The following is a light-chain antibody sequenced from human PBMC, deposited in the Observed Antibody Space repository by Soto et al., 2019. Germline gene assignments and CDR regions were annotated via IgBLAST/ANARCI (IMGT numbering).Light chain of an antibody. CDR1: NIGSKS. Sequence: VLTQPPSVSGAPGKTARITCGGNNIGSKSVHWYQQKPGQAPVLVIYYDSDRPSGIPERFSGSNSGNTATLTISRVEAGDEADYYCQVWDSSSDHVVFGGGTKVTVL. CDR2: YDS. J-gene: IGLJ2*01. V-gene: IGLV3-21*04. CDR3: QVWDSSSDHVV.